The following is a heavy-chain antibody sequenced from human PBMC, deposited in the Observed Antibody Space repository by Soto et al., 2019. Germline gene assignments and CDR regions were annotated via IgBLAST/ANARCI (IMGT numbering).Heavy chain of an antibody. CDR2: IIPIFGTA. CDR3: ARVPSRYGPEMGYYYYGMDV. J-gene: IGHJ6*02. Sequence: SVKVSCKASGGTFSSYAISWVRQAPGQGLEWMGGIIPIFGTANYAQKFQGRVTITADKSTSTAYMELSSLGSEDTTVYYCARVPSRYGPEMGYYYYGMDVWGQGTTVTVSS. V-gene: IGHV1-69*06. D-gene: IGHD3-16*01. CDR1: GGTFSSYA.